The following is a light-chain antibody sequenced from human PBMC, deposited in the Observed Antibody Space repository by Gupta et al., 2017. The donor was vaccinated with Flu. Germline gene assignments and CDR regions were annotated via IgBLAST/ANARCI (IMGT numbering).Light chain of an antibody. Sequence: ERATLSCRANQNVDSKLAWYQQTRGQSPRLLMYGACTRAGVTPDRISGSGSRTEFTITISGLQSEDFAVYYCKQYEKWPPLTVGGGTKVEIK. CDR1: QNVDSK. CDR3: KQYEKWPPLT. CDR2: GAC. J-gene: IGKJ4*01. V-gene: IGKV3-15*01.